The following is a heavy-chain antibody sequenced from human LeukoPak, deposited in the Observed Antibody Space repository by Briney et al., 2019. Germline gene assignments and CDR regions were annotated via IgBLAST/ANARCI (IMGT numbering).Heavy chain of an antibody. CDR1: GFTFSSYA. Sequence: PGGSLRLSSAASGFTFSSYAMTWVRQAPGKGLEWVSGISGGGGSTFYADSVKGRFTISRDNSKNTLYLQMNSLRAEDSAVYYCAKDEKVGATYYFGYWGQGTVVTVSS. CDR2: ISGGGGST. D-gene: IGHD1-26*01. CDR3: AKDEKVGATYYFGY. J-gene: IGHJ4*02. V-gene: IGHV3-23*01.